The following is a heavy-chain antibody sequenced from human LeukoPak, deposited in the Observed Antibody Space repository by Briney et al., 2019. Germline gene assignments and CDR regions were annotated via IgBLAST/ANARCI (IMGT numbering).Heavy chain of an antibody. D-gene: IGHD2-2*01. CDR2: INHSGST. J-gene: IGHJ6*02. CDR1: GGSFSGYY. CDR3: ARGPDIVVVPAAIYYGMDV. V-gene: IGHV4-34*01. Sequence: SETLSLTCAVYGGSFSGYYWSWIRQPPGKGLEWIGDINHSGSTNYNPSLKSRVTISVDTSKNQFSLKLSSVTAADTAVYYCARGPDIVVVPAAIYYGMDVWGQGTTVTVSS.